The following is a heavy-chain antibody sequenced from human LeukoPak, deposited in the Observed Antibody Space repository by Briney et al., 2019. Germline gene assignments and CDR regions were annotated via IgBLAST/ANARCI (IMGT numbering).Heavy chain of an antibody. Sequence: ASVKVSCKASGYTFTSYYMHWVRQAPGQGLEWMGIINPSGGSTSYAQKFQGRVTMTRDTSTSTVYMELSSLRSEDTAVYYCARDRAHYYGSGGYYIDYWGQGTLVTVSS. V-gene: IGHV1-46*01. D-gene: IGHD3-10*01. J-gene: IGHJ4*02. CDR1: GYTFTSYY. CDR3: ARDRAHYYGSGGYYIDY. CDR2: INPSGGST.